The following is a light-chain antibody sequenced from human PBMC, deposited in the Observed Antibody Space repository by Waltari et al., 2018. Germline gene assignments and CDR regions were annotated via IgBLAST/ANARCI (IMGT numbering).Light chain of an antibody. CDR3: LISFGGAEEI. J-gene: IGLJ2*01. V-gene: IGLV7-46*01. Sequence: QAVVTQAPSLPVSPGGTVPLPCAPRTGPVTRGLYPYWFQQKPGQAPRTLIYATSNKHSWTPVRFSGSLLGGKAALTLSGAQPEDEAYYYCLISFGGAEEIFGGGTKLTVL. CDR2: ATS. CDR1: TGPVTRGLY.